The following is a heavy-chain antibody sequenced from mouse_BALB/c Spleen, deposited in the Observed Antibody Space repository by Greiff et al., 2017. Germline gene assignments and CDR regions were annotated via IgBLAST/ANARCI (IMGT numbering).Heavy chain of an antibody. CDR3: ARKDWDGAWFAY. V-gene: IGHV5-15*02. Sequence: EVKVEESGGGLVQPGGSRKLSCAASGFTFSDYGMAWVRQAPGKGPEWVAFISNLAYSIYYADTVTGRFTISRENAKNTLYLEMSSLRSEDTAMYYCARKDWDGAWFAYWGQGTLVTVSA. D-gene: IGHD4-1*01. CDR1: GFTFSDYG. CDR2: ISNLAYSI. J-gene: IGHJ3*01.